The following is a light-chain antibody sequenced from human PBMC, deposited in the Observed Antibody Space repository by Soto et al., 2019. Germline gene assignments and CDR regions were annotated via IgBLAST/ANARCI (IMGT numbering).Light chain of an antibody. CDR3: QQYGSSPPAWT. Sequence: EIVLTQSPGTLSLSPGERATLSCRASQTITTLAWYQRKPGQAPRLLIYDASNRATGVPARFSGSGSGTDFTLTISRLEPEDFAVYYCQQYGSSPPAWTFGQGTKVDIK. V-gene: IGKV3-20*01. CDR1: QTITT. J-gene: IGKJ1*01. CDR2: DAS.